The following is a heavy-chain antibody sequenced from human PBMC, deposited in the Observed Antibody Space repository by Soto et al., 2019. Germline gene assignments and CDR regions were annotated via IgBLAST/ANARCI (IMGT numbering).Heavy chain of an antibody. J-gene: IGHJ3*02. V-gene: IGHV4-59*01. CDR2: FHYSRST. CDR3: ARTYTDAFDI. Sequence: QVQLQESGPGLVKPSETLSLTCSVSGGSISGYYWSWIRQPPGKGLEWIGYFHYSRSTNYNPSLKSRVTISVDTSKNQCSLNLSSVTAADTAVYYCARTYTDAFDIWGQGTMVTVSS. CDR1: GGSISGYY. D-gene: IGHD2-2*02.